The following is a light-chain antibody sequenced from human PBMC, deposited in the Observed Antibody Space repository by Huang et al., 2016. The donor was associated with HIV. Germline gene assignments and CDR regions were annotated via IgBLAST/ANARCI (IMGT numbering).Light chain of an antibody. J-gene: IGKJ1*01. CDR2: AAS. V-gene: IGKV3-20*01. CDR3: HQYGTSVGT. Sequence: EIVLTQSPGTLSLSPGESATLSCGASQTVSNNFLAWYQPIPGQAPRLLIYAASSRATGIPDRFSGSGSRRDFNLTISRLEPEDFAVYYCHQYGTSVGTFGPGTKVDVK. CDR1: QTVSNNF.